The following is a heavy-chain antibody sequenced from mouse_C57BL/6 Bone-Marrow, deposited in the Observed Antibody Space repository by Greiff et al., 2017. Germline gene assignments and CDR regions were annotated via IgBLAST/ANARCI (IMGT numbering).Heavy chain of an antibody. D-gene: IGHD2-5*01. CDR3: AREGSYYSNYWFAY. CDR1: GYTFTSYW. V-gene: IGHV1-53*01. CDR2: INPSNGGT. Sequence: QVQLKQPGTELVKPGASVKLSCKASGYTFTSYWMHWVKQRPGQGLEWIGNINPSNGGTNYNEKFKSKATLTVDKSSSTADMQLSSLTSEDSAVYYCAREGSYYSNYWFAYWGQGTLVTVSA. J-gene: IGHJ3*01.